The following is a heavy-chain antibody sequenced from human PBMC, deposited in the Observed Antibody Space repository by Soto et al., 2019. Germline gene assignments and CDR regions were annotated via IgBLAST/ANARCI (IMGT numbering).Heavy chain of an antibody. Sequence: QITLKESGPTLVKPTQTLTRTCSFSGFSLSTTGVGVGWIRQSPGKALEWLAIIYWDNDKRYSPSLKSRVTITKDTSQNQVVLTVTNMDPVDTGTYYCARSLWFGELHWGQGALVTVSS. CDR2: IYWDNDK. CDR3: ARSLWFGELH. J-gene: IGHJ4*02. V-gene: IGHV2-5*02. CDR1: GFSLSTTGVG. D-gene: IGHD3-10*01.